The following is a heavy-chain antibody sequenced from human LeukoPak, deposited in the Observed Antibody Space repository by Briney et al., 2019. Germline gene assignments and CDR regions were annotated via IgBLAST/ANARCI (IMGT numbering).Heavy chain of an antibody. Sequence: SETLSLTCTVSGGSISSYYWSWIRQPAGKGLDWIGRIYTSGSTNYNPSLKSRVTMSVDTSKNQFSLKLSSVTAADTAVYYCASSGGSGFTRSAYYFDYWGQGTLVTVSS. D-gene: IGHD3-22*01. CDR3: ASSGGSGFTRSAYYFDY. V-gene: IGHV4-4*07. CDR1: GGSISSYY. CDR2: IYTSGST. J-gene: IGHJ4*02.